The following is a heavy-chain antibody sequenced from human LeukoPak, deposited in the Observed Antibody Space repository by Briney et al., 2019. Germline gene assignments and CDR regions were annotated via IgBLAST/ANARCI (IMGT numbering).Heavy chain of an antibody. D-gene: IGHD6-13*01. J-gene: IGHJ6*03. CDR3: ARDPVYSSSWYVSSYYHYYMDV. CDR2: IKQDGSEK. V-gene: IGHV3-7*01. Sequence: GGSLRLSCAASGFTFSSYWMSWVRQAPGKGLEWVANIKQDGSEKYYVDSAKGRFTISRDNAKNSLYLQMNSLRAEDTAVYYCARDPVYSSSWYVSSYYHYYMDVWGKGTTVTVSS. CDR1: GFTFSSYW.